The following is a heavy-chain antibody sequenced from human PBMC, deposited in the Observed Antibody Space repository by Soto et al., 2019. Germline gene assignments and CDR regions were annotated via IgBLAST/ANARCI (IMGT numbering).Heavy chain of an antibody. CDR2: IYHSGST. CDR1: GGSISCGGYS. J-gene: IGHJ5*01. D-gene: IGHD2-21*02. Sequence: SETLSLTCAVSGGSISCGGYSWSWIRQPPGKGLECIGYIYHSGSTYYNPSLKSRVTISVDRSKNQFSLKLSSVTAADTAVYYCARVAYCRGDCQWGF. V-gene: IGHV4-30-2*01. CDR3: ARVAYCRGDCQWGF.